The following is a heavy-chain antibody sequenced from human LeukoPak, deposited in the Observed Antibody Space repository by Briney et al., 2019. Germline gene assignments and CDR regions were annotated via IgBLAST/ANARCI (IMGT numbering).Heavy chain of an antibody. V-gene: IGHV3-23*01. CDR1: GFTFSNLA. J-gene: IGHJ4*02. CDR2: ISDSGSTT. CDR3: AKDARRYSGWYFFDH. D-gene: IGHD6-19*01. Sequence: GGSLRLSCVASGFTFSNLAMGWVRQAPGKGLEWVSVISDSGSTTYYADSVKGRFTISRDNSRNTLYLQMNSLRVDDTAVYYCAKDARRYSGWYFFDHWGQGTLVAVSS.